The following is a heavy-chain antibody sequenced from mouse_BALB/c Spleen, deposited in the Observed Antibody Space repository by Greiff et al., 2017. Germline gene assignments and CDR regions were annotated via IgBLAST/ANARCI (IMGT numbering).Heavy chain of an antibody. CDR3: ARSGSITTVVARDAMDY. J-gene: IGHJ4*01. V-gene: IGHV1-14*01. Sequence: EVQLQQSGPELVKPGASVKMSCKASGYTFTSYVMHWVKQKPGQGLEWIGYINPYNDGTKYNEKFKGKATLTSDKSSSTAYMELSSLTSEDSAVYYCARSGSITTVVARDAMDYWGQGTSVTVSS. CDR1: GYTFTSYV. D-gene: IGHD1-1*01. CDR2: INPYNDGT.